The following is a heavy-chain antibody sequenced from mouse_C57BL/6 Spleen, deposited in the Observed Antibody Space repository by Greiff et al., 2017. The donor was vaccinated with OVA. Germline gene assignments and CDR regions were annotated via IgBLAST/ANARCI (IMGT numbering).Heavy chain of an antibody. CDR1: GYTFTSYG. J-gene: IGHJ2*01. CDR2: IYPRSGNT. CDR3: APITTVVPYYFDY. D-gene: IGHD1-1*01. Sequence: VMLVESGAELARPGASVKLSCKASGYTFTSYGISWVKQRTGQGLEWIGEIYPRSGNTYYNEKFKGKATLTADKSSSTAYMELRSLTSEDSAVYFCAPITTVVPYYFDYWGQGTTLTVSS. V-gene: IGHV1-81*01.